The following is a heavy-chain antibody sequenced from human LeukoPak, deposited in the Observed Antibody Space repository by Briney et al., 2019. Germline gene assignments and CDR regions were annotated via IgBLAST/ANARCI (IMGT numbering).Heavy chain of an antibody. V-gene: IGHV1-18*01. J-gene: IGHJ4*02. Sequence: ASVKVSCKASGGTFSSYAISWVRQAPGQGLEWMGWISAYNGNTNYAQKLQGRVTMTTDTSTSTAYMELRSLRSDDTAVYYCARGGSSSYASKVDYWGQGTLVTVSS. CDR1: GGTFSSYA. CDR2: ISAYNGNT. CDR3: ARGGSSSYASKVDY. D-gene: IGHD6-13*01.